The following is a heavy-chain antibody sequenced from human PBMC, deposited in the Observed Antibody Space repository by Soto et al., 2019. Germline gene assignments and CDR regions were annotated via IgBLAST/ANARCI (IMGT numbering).Heavy chain of an antibody. Sequence: SETLSLTCTVSGGSISSSSYYWGWIRQPPGKGLEWIGSIYYSGSTYYNPSLKSRVTISVDTSKNQFSLKLSSVTAADTAVYYCARFPIFYSSSYNWFDPWGQGTLVT. CDR2: IYYSGST. CDR3: ARFPIFYSSSYNWFDP. V-gene: IGHV4-39*01. J-gene: IGHJ5*02. CDR1: GGSISSSSYY. D-gene: IGHD6-13*01.